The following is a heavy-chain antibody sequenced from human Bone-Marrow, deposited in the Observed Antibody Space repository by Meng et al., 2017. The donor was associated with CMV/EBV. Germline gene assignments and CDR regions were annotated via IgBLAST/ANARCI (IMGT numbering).Heavy chain of an antibody. D-gene: IGHD3-10*01. CDR2: ISSSSSYI. V-gene: IGHV3-21*01. J-gene: IGHJ6*02. CDR3: ARDRPRFGEVLSHYYYDGMDV. CDR1: GFTFSSYS. Sequence: GESLKISCAASGFTFSSYSMNWVRQAPGKGLEWVSSISSSSSYIYYADSVKGRFTISRDNSKNTLYLQMNSLRAEDTAVYYCARDRPRFGEVLSHYYYDGMDVWGQGTTVTVSS.